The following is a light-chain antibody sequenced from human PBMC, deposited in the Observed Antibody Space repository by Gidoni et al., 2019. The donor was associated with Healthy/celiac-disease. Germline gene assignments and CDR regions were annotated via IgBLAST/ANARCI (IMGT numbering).Light chain of an antibody. CDR3: LQYGSSRCS. CDR2: GAS. J-gene: IGKJ2*04. CDR1: QSVSSSY. V-gene: IGKV3-20*01. Sequence: DIVLTQSPGTLSSSPGERATLSCRASQSVSSSYLAWYQQKPGQAPRLLIYGASSKATGIPDRFSGSGSGTEFTLTISRLEPEDFAVYYCLQYGSSRCSFGQXTRLDIK.